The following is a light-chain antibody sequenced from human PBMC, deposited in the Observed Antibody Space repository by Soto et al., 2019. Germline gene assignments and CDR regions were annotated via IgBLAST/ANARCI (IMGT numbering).Light chain of an antibody. Sequence: IQLTQSPYSLSASVGDRVTITCWASQGISSYLAWYQQKPGKAPKLLIYAASTLQSGVPSRFSGSGSGTDFTLTISSLQPEDFATYYCQQLNSYPLTFGPGTKVDIK. CDR2: AAS. CDR3: QQLNSYPLT. V-gene: IGKV1-9*01. CDR1: QGISSY. J-gene: IGKJ3*01.